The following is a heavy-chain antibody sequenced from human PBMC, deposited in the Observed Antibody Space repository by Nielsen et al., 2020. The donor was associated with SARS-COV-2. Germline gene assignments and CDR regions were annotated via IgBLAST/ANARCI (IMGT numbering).Heavy chain of an antibody. CDR1: GYTFTSYA. Sequence: ASVKVSCKASGYTFTSYAMHWVRQAPGQRLEWMGWINAGNGNTKYSQKFQGRVTITRDTSASTAYMELSSLRSEDTAVYYCARGIAVAGRWESLHWGQGTRVTVSS. J-gene: IGHJ1*01. CDR2: INAGNGNT. CDR3: ARGIAVAGRWESLH. D-gene: IGHD6-19*01. V-gene: IGHV1-3*01.